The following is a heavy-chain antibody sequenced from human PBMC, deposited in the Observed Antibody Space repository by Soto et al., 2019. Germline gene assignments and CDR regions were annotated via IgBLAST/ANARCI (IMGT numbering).Heavy chain of an antibody. CDR1: GFTFSSYG. Sequence: GGSLRLSCAASGFTFSSYGMHWVRQAPGKGLEWVAVIWYDGSNKYYADSVKGRFTISRDNSKNTLYLQMNSLRAEDTAVYYCAGGYGDYGSLDYWGQGTLVTVSS. CDR2: IWYDGSNK. D-gene: IGHD4-17*01. V-gene: IGHV3-33*01. CDR3: AGGYGDYGSLDY. J-gene: IGHJ4*02.